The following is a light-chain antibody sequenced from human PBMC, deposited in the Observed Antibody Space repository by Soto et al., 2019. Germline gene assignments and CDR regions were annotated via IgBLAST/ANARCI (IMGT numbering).Light chain of an antibody. V-gene: IGKV3-20*01. CDR2: GVS. CDR3: GQLVSAPPRT. CDR1: QSVGSTF. Sequence: EIVLTQSPGTLSVSPGERATLSCRASQSVGSTFLAWYQQKPGQAPRLLIYGVSKRATGIPDRFSGSGSAADFCVDISRLEPEDCAVYYCGQLVSAPPRTFDQGTRVEIK. J-gene: IGKJ1*01.